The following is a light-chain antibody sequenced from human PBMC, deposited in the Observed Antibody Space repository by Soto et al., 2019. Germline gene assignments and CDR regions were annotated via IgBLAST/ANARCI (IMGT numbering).Light chain of an antibody. V-gene: IGLV2-14*03. CDR3: CSLTTSHTYV. J-gene: IGLJ1*01. CDR2: HVT. Sequence: HSVLTQPASVSGSLGQSITISCTGTSSDVGAYNYVSWYQQHPDKAPKLMIYHVTYRPSGVSNRYSGSKSGNSASLTISGLQADDEADYYCCSLTTSHTYVFGSGTKV. CDR1: SSDVGAYNY.